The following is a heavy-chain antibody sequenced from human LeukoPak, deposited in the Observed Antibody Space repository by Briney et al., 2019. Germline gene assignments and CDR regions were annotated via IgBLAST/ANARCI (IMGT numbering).Heavy chain of an antibody. CDR3: ARVLGYCSSISCPLYY. V-gene: IGHV1-69*13. CDR1: GGTFSSYA. Sequence: SVKVSCKASGGTFSSYAISWVRQAPGQGLEWMGGIIPIFGTANYAQKFQGRVTITADESTSTAYMELSSLRSEDTAVYYCARVLGYCSSISCPLYYWGQGTLVTVSS. J-gene: IGHJ4*02. D-gene: IGHD2-2*01. CDR2: IIPIFGTA.